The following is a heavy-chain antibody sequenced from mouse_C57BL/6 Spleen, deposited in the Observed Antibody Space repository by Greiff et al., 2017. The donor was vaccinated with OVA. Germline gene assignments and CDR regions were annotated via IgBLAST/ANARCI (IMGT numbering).Heavy chain of an antibody. J-gene: IGHJ2*01. CDR3: ARYPSTMVTTEYYFDY. V-gene: IGHV7-3*01. Sequence: EVKLVESGGGLVQPGGSLSLSCAASGFTFTDYYMSWVRQPPGQALEWLGFIRNKANGYTTEYSASVKGLFTISRDNSQSILYLQMNALRAEDSATYYCARYPSTMVTTEYYFDYWGQGTTLTVSS. CDR1: GFTFTDYY. D-gene: IGHD2-2*01. CDR2: IRNKANGYTT.